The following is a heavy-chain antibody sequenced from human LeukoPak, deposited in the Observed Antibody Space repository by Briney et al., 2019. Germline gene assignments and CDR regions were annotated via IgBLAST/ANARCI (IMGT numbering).Heavy chain of an antibody. CDR1: GWSFNDYY. CDR2: INARGDT. Sequence: SETLSLTCALYGWSFNDYYWNWIRQPPGKGLEWIGEINARGDTNFNPSLKSRVTISVDTSKSQFSLRLTSTIAADTAVYYCARGQVPAARGYNWFDPWGQGTLVTVSS. J-gene: IGHJ5*02. CDR3: ARGQVPAARGYNWFDP. D-gene: IGHD2-2*01. V-gene: IGHV4-34*01.